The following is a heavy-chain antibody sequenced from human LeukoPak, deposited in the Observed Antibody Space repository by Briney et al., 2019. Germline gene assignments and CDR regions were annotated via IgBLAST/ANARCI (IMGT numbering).Heavy chain of an antibody. Sequence: ASVKVSCKASGGTFSSYAISWVRQAPGQGLEWMGRIIPILGIANYAQKFQGRVTITADKSTSTAYMELSSLRSEDTAVYYCARVPSGGIFDYWGQGTLVTVSS. CDR3: ARVPSGGIFDY. D-gene: IGHD2-8*02. V-gene: IGHV1-69*04. CDR2: IIPILGIA. J-gene: IGHJ4*02. CDR1: GGTFSSYA.